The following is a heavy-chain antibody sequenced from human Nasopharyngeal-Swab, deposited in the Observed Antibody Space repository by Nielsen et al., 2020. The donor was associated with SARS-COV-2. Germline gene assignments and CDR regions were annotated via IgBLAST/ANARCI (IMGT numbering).Heavy chain of an antibody. J-gene: IGHJ4*02. V-gene: IGHV3-33*01. D-gene: IGHD5-12*01. Sequence: WIRQPPGKGLEWVAVIWYDGSNKYYADAVKGRFTIARDNSKNTLYQQMNSLRAEDMAVYYSARVTITEHLFDYWGQGTLVTVSS. CDR2: IWYDGSNK. CDR3: ARVTITEHLFDY.